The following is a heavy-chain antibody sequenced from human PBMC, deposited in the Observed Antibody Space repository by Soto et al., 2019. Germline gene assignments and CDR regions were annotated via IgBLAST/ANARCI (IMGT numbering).Heavy chain of an antibody. CDR2: ISAYSGNT. J-gene: IGHJ6*02. CDR3: AXXXXXXXXXTXXGMDV. Sequence: GLEWMGWISAYSGNTNYAQKLQGRVTMTTDTSTSTAYMELRSLRSDETAVYYCAXXXXXXXXXTXXGMDVWGQGTTVTVSS. V-gene: IGHV1-18*01.